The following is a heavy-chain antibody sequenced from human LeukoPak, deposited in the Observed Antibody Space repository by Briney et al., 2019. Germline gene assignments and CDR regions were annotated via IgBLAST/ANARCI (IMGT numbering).Heavy chain of an antibody. V-gene: IGHV1-2*02. CDR2: INPNSGGT. D-gene: IGHD3-3*01. CDR3: ARSTQPNYDFWRPFAFDI. J-gene: IGHJ3*02. CDR1: GYTFTGYY. Sequence: KPGASVKVSYKASGYTFTGYYMHWVRQAPGQGLEWMGWINPNSGGTNYAQKFQGRVTMTRDTSISTAYMELSRLRSDDTAVYYCARSTQPNYDFWRPFAFDIWGQGTMVTVSS.